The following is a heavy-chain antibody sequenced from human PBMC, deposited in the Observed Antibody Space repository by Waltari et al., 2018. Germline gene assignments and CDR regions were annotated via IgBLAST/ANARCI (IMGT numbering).Heavy chain of an antibody. V-gene: IGHV4-61*02. Sequence: QVQLQESGPGLVKPSQTLSLTCTVSGGSISSGSYYWNWIRQPAGKGLEWIGRIYTSGSTNYNPSLKSRVTISVDTSKNQFSLKLSSVTAADTAVYYCARLSPAAHFDYWGQGTLVTVSS. D-gene: IGHD2-2*01. CDR2: IYTSGST. CDR1: GGSISSGSYY. CDR3: ARLSPAAHFDY. J-gene: IGHJ4*02.